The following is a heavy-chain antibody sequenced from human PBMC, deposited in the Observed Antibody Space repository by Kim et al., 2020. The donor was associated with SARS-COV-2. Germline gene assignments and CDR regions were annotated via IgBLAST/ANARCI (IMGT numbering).Heavy chain of an antibody. J-gene: IGHJ4*02. CDR2: VFYSGNT. V-gene: IGHV4-31*03. D-gene: IGHD1-20*01. Sequence: SETLSLTCTVSGGSISSDGYYWSWIRQLPGKGLEWIGYVFYSGNTYYNPSLESRLAILVDTSKNQFSLKLRSVTAADTAMYFCARGHNYGYNDYWGQGT. CDR3: ARGHNYGYNDY. CDR1: GGSISSDGYY.